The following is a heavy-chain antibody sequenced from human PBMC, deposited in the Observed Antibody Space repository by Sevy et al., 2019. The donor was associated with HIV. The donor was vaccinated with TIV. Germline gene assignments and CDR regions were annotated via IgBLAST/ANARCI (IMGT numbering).Heavy chain of an antibody. CDR1: GFTFTDYA. J-gene: IGHJ4*02. D-gene: IGHD3-3*01. Sequence: GGSLRLSCAASGFTFTDYAMSWVRQAPGKGLEWISTITNTGGDTYYADSVRGRFTNSRDNSRNTLNLQMNSLRAEDTAVYYCAKDKAFRFLDYLPSNYYFDYWGQGTLVTVSS. CDR3: AKDKAFRFLDYLPSNYYFDY. V-gene: IGHV3-23*01. CDR2: ITNTGGDT.